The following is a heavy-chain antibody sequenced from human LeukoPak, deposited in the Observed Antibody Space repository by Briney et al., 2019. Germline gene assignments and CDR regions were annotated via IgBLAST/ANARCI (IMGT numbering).Heavy chain of an antibody. CDR1: GFTFSSYA. CDR3: ATPLDYYDTSGYHQGGD. V-gene: IGHV3-7*03. Sequence: GGSLRLSCAVSGFTFSSYAMSWVRQAPGKGLEGVANIKQDGSKKNYVDSVKGRFTISRDNAKNSLYLQMNSLRAEDTAVYYCATPLDYYDTSGYHQGGDWGQGTLVTVSS. D-gene: IGHD3-22*01. J-gene: IGHJ4*02. CDR2: IKQDGSKK.